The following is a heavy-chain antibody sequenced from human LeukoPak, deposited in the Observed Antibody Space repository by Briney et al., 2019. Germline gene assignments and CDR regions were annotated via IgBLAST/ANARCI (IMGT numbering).Heavy chain of an antibody. D-gene: IGHD4-17*01. CDR2: ISISSSYI. CDR1: GFTFSSYG. V-gene: IGHV3-21*01. J-gene: IGHJ4*02. CDR3: ARDPYDHGDYGASKNFDY. Sequence: GGSLRLSCAASGFTFSSYGMHCVRQAPGNGLDWVSSISISSSYIYYADSVNGRFTISRDNAKNSLYLQMNSMRDEDTAVYYCARDPYDHGDYGASKNFDYWGQGTLVTVSS.